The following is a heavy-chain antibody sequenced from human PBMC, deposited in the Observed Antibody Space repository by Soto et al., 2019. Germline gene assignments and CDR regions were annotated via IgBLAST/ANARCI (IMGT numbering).Heavy chain of an antibody. CDR2: IHYSGST. CDR3: ARPAHYYGYRDYYYMDV. V-gene: IGHV4-39*01. CDR1: GGSISSSSYY. J-gene: IGHJ6*03. Sequence: PSETLSFTCTVSGGSISSSSYYWGWIRQPPGKGLEWIGSIHYSGSTYYNPSLKGRVTISVDTSKNQFSLKLSSVTAAETVVYYCARPAHYYGYRDYYYMDVWGKGTTVTVSS. D-gene: IGHD3-10*01.